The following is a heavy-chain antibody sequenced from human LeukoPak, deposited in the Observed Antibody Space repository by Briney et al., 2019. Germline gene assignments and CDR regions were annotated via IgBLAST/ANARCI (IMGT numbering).Heavy chain of an antibody. Sequence: PSETLSLTCTVSGDSISSYYWSWIRQPPGKGLEWIGYIYFSGSTNYNPSLKSRVTISVDTSKNQFSLKLSSVTAADTAVYYCARAGGYCSGGSCYSDFDYWGQGTLVTVSS. V-gene: IGHV4-59*01. J-gene: IGHJ4*02. D-gene: IGHD2-15*01. CDR1: GDSISSYY. CDR2: IYFSGST. CDR3: ARAGGYCSGGSCYSDFDY.